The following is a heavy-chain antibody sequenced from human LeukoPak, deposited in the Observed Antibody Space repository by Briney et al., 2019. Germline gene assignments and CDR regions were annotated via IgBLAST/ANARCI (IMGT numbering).Heavy chain of an antibody. Sequence: GGSQTLFCAASGFTFSRYELNWVRQAPGKGLEWVSYISSSGSIIYYADSVKGRFTISRDNAKNSLYLQMNSLRAEDTAVYYCARDLGMTDGDYVSYFDYWGQGTLVTVSS. CDR1: GFTFSRYE. CDR2: ISSSGSII. CDR3: ARDLGMTDGDYVSYFDY. D-gene: IGHD4-17*01. J-gene: IGHJ4*02. V-gene: IGHV3-48*03.